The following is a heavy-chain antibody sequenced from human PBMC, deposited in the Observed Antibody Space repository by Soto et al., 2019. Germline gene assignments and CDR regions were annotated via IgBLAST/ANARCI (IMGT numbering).Heavy chain of an antibody. Sequence: QVQLVQSGAEVKKPGASMKVSCKASGYTFSDYYMHWVRQAPGQGLECMGRISPNNGATNYAQKFQDRVTMTRAASITTAYMELSRLRSDDTAVYYCARGGEFCSAGSCNSSLGDAFDVWGQGTTVTVS. J-gene: IGHJ3*01. CDR2: ISPNNGAT. V-gene: IGHV1-2*06. CDR3: ARGGEFCSAGSCNSSLGDAFDV. D-gene: IGHD2-15*01. CDR1: GYTFSDYY.